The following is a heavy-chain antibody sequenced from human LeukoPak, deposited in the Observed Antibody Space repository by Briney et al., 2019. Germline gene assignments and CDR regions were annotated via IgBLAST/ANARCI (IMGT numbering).Heavy chain of an antibody. CDR2: MNPNSGNT. CDR3: ARVGALGYCSGGSCSATDY. D-gene: IGHD2-15*01. J-gene: IGHJ4*02. Sequence: ASVKVSCKASGYTFTSYDINWVRQATGQGLEWMGWMNPNSGNTGYAQKFQGRVTMTRNTSISTAYMELSSLRSEDTAVYYCARVGALGYCSGGSCSATDYWGQGTLVTVSS. V-gene: IGHV1-8*01. CDR1: GYTFTSYD.